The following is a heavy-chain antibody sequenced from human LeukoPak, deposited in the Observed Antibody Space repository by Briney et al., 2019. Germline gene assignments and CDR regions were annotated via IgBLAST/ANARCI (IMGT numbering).Heavy chain of an antibody. J-gene: IGHJ5*02. CDR1: GYTFTSYA. CDR3: ARRIAAAGDNWFDP. Sequence: ASVKVSCKASGYTFTSYAMHWVRQAPGQRLEWMGWINAGNGNTKYSQKFQGRVTITRDTSASTAYMELSSLRSKDTAVYYCARRIAAAGDNWFDPWGQGTLVTVSS. CDR2: INAGNGNT. V-gene: IGHV1-3*01. D-gene: IGHD6-13*01.